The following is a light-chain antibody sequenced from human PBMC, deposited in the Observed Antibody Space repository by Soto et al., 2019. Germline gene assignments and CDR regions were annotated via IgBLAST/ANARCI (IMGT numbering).Light chain of an antibody. CDR3: QQRSDWPIT. CDR1: QTVSSY. V-gene: IGKV3-11*01. J-gene: IGKJ5*01. CDR2: DAS. Sequence: EIVLTQSPATLSLSPGERATLFCRASQTVSSYLVWYQQKPGQPPRLLIYDASNRATGVPARFSGSGSGTDITLTICSLEPEDFAVYYCQQRSDWPITFGQGTRLEIK.